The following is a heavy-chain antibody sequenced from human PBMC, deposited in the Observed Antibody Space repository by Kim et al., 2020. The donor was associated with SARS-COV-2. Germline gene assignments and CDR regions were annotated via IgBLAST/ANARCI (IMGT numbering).Heavy chain of an antibody. CDR1: GFTLDDYA. V-gene: IGHV3-9*01. CDR3: AKDTLMDLAVAGTVYYYYGMDV. D-gene: IGHD6-19*01. Sequence: GGSLRLSCAASGFTLDDYAMHWVRQAPGKGLEWVSGISWNSGSIGYADSVKGRFTISRDNAKNSLYLQMNSLRAEDTALYYCAKDTLMDLAVAGTVYYYYGMDVWGQGTTVTVSS. J-gene: IGHJ6*02. CDR2: ISWNSGSI.